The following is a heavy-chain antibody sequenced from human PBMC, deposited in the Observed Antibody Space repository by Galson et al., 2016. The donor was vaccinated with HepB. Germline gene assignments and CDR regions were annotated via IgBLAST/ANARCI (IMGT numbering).Heavy chain of an antibody. CDR1: GYTFTTYG. D-gene: IGHD3-9*01. CDR2: IRPDNGNT. V-gene: IGHV1-18*01. J-gene: IGHJ4*02. Sequence: SVKVSCKASGYTFTTYGINWVRQAPGQGLEWMGWIRPDNGNTNSAQKLQGRVTMTTDTSTSTAYMELRSLRSDDTALYYCARDILTAYYISPPWIWGQGTLVTVSS. CDR3: ARDILTAYYISPPWI.